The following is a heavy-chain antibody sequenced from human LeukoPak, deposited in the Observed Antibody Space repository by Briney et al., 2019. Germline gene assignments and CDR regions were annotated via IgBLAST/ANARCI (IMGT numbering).Heavy chain of an antibody. J-gene: IGHJ4*02. D-gene: IGHD5-24*01. Sequence: NAGGPLRLSCAASGFTFSSYSMNWVRQAPGKGLEWVSSISSSSSYIYYADSVKGRFTISRDNAKSSLFLQTNTLRAEDTAVYYCARGILEMATINPGDYWGQGTLVTVSS. V-gene: IGHV3-21*01. CDR3: ARGILEMATINPGDY. CDR1: GFTFSSYS. CDR2: ISSSSSYI.